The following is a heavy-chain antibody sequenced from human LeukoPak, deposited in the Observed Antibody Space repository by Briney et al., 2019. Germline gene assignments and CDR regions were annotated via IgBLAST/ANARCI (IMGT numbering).Heavy chain of an antibody. CDR3: ARDPRKYQPQLLNWFDP. CDR2: ISSSSSYI. J-gene: IGHJ5*02. D-gene: IGHD2-2*01. Sequence: PGGSLRLSCAASGFTFSSYSMNWVRQAPGKGXEWVSSISSSSSYIYYADSVKGRFTISRGNAKNSLYLQMNSLRAEDTAVYYCARDPRKYQPQLLNWFDPWGQGTLVTVSS. CDR1: GFTFSSYS. V-gene: IGHV3-21*01.